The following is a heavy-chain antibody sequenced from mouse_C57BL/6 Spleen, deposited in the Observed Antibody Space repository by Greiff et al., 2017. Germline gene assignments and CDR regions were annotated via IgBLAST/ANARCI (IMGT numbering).Heavy chain of an antibody. CDR3: TLDDYDNYAMDY. J-gene: IGHJ4*01. Sequence: QVQLQQSGAELVRPGASVTLSCKASGYTFTDYEMHWVKQTPVHGLEWIGAIDPETGGTAYNQKFKGKAILTADKSSSTAYMELRSLTSEDSAVYYCTLDDYDNYAMDYWGQGTSVTVSS. V-gene: IGHV1-15*01. D-gene: IGHD2-4*01. CDR1: GYTFTDYE. CDR2: IDPETGGT.